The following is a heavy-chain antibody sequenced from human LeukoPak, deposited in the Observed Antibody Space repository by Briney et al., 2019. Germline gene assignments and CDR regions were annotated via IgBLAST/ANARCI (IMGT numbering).Heavy chain of an antibody. CDR2: ITGSGDNT. V-gene: IGHV3-23*01. CDR1: GFTFSSYA. J-gene: IGHJ4*02. Sequence: GGSLRLSCAASGFTFSSYAMSWVRQAPGKGLEWVSTITGSGDNTYYTDSVKGRFTFSRNNSKSTLYLQMNSLRAEDTAVYYCAKDPTPYVGASADWGQGTLVTVSS. CDR3: AKDPTPYVGASAD. D-gene: IGHD1-26*01.